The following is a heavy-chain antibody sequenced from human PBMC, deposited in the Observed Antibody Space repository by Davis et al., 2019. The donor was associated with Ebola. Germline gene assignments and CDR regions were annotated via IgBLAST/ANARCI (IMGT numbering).Heavy chain of an antibody. J-gene: IGHJ4*02. CDR1: GFTFSSYA. CDR3: VRGGWDSVMVVAAIPLFDC. D-gene: IGHD2-15*01. Sequence: PGGSLRLSCAASGFTFSSYAMSWVRQAPGKGLEWVSAISGSGGSTYYADSVKGRFTISREDSKNTLYLQMNSLRADDTAVYYCVRGGWDSVMVVAAIPLFDCWGQGILVTVSS. CDR2: ISGSGGST. V-gene: IGHV3-23*01.